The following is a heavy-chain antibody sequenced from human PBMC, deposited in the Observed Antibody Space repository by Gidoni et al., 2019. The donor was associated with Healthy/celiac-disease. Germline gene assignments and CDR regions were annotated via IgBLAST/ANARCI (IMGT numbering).Heavy chain of an antibody. CDR1: GFTFSSYG. J-gene: IGHJ6*02. CDR3: ARDAPVPGIAAAGTPRDYYGMDV. V-gene: IGHV3-33*01. Sequence: QVQLVESGGGVVQPGRSLRLPCAASGFTFSSYGMHWVRQAPGTGLEWVAVIWYDGSNKYYADSVKGRFTISRDNSKNTLYLQMNSLRAEDTAVYYCARDAPVPGIAAAGTPRDYYGMDVWGQGTTVTVSS. CDR2: IWYDGSNK. D-gene: IGHD6-13*01.